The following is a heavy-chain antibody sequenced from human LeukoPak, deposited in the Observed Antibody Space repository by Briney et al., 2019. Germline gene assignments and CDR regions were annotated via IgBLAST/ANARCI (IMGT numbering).Heavy chain of an antibody. Sequence: ASVKVSCKASGGTFSSYAISWVRQAPGQGLEWMGWISAYNGNTNYAQKLQGRVTMTTDTSTSTAYVELRSLRSDDTAVYYCARSMYYYDSSGYLYYYYYMDVWGKGTTVTVSS. V-gene: IGHV1-18*01. CDR2: ISAYNGNT. J-gene: IGHJ6*03. D-gene: IGHD3-22*01. CDR1: GGTFSSYA. CDR3: ARSMYYYDSSGYLYYYYYMDV.